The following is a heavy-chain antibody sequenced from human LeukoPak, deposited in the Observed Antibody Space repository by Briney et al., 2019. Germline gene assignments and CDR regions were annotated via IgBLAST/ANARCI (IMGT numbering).Heavy chain of an antibody. V-gene: IGHV3-23*01. CDR3: AKRSLSSSSYFDY. CDR1: GFTFSSYA. J-gene: IGHJ4*02. D-gene: IGHD6-6*01. CDR2: ISGSGGST. Sequence: GGSLRLSCAASGFTFSSYAMSWVRQAPGKGLEWVSAISGSGGSTYYADSVKGRFTISRDNSKNTPYLQMNSLRAEDTAVYYCAKRSLSSSSYFDYWGQGTLVTVSS.